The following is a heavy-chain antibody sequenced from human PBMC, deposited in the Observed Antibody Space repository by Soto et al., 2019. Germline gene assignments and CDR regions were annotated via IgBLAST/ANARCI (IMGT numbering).Heavy chain of an antibody. CDR3: ARFLGLITAAVDDY. D-gene: IGHD6-13*01. J-gene: IGHJ4*02. Sequence: SVKGRFTISRDNSKNALYLQMNSLTSEDTAVYFCARFLGLITAAVDDYWGQGTLVTVSS. V-gene: IGHV3-30*01.